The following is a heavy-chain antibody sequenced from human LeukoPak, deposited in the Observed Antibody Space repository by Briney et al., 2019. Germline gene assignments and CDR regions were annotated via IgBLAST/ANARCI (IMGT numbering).Heavy chain of an antibody. CDR1: GFTFSSYA. Sequence: GRSLRLSCAASGFTFSSYAMHWVRQAPGKGPEWVAVISYDGSNKYYADSVKGRFTISRDNSKNTLYLQMNSLRAEDTAVYYCARGAQSDAFNIWGQGTMVTVSS. V-gene: IGHV3-30-3*01. CDR3: ARGAQSDAFNI. CDR2: ISYDGSNK. D-gene: IGHD1-26*01. J-gene: IGHJ3*02.